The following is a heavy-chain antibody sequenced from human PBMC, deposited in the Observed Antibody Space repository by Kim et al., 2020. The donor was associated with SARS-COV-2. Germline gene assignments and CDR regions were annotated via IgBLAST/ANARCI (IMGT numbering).Heavy chain of an antibody. V-gene: IGHV4-34*01. Sequence: SETLSLTCAVYGGSFSGYYWSWIRQPPGKGLEWIGEINHSGSTNYNPSLKSRVTISVDTSKNQFSLKLSSVTAADTAVYYCARGGRATWYDSSGPHLHFDYWGQGTLVTVSS. CDR2: INHSGST. J-gene: IGHJ4*02. CDR1: GGSFSGYY. CDR3: ARGGRATWYDSSGPHLHFDY. D-gene: IGHD3-22*01.